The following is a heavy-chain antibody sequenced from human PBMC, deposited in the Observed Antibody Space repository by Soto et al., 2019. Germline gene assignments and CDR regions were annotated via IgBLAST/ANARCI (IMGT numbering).Heavy chain of an antibody. CDR3: ARSVEGHFDY. D-gene: IGHD6-19*01. V-gene: IGHV3-48*02. CDR2: ITSDTKTI. Sequence: EVQLVESGGNLVQPGGSLRLSCAASGFRFSIYSRNWVGQAPGKGLEWSAYITSDTKTIKYADSVKGRFTISRDNGKNSVYLHMKSLRDEDTAVYYCARSVEGHFDYWGQGTVVTVSA. J-gene: IGHJ4*02. CDR1: GFRFSIYS.